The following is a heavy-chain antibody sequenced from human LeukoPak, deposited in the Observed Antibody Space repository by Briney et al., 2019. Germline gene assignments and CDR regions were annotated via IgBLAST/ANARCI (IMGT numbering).Heavy chain of an antibody. J-gene: IGHJ4*02. CDR3: ARKYCSNTSCSLYYFDY. D-gene: IGHD2-2*01. Sequence: ASVKVSCKASGYTFTSYGISWVRQAPGQGLEWVGWISAYNGNTNYAQKLQGSVTMTTDTSTSTAYMELRSLRSDDTAVYYCARKYCSNTSCSLYYFDYWGQGTLVTVSS. CDR2: ISAYNGNT. V-gene: IGHV1-18*01. CDR1: GYTFTSYG.